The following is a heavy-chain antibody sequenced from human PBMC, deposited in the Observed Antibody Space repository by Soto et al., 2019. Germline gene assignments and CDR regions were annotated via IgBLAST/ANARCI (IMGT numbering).Heavy chain of an antibody. J-gene: IGHJ4*02. CDR1: GYIFSYNW. CDR3: TRHGCGGDCSPYYFDQ. D-gene: IGHD2-21*02. Sequence: GESLKISCQGSGYIFSYNWITWVRQLPGKGLEWMGTIDPSDSFTNYSPSFEGHVTMSVDKTINTAYLEWRSLKASDTALYYCTRHGCGGDCSPYYFDQWGQGALVTVSS. V-gene: IGHV5-10-1*01. CDR2: IDPSDSFT.